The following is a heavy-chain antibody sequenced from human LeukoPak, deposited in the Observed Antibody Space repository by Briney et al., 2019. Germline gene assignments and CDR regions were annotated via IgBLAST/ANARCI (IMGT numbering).Heavy chain of an antibody. D-gene: IGHD4-17*01. CDR3: ARPVYGDYGGPWYFDL. CDR2: IYPGDSDT. V-gene: IGHV5-51*01. CDR1: GYSFTSYW. J-gene: IGHJ2*01. Sequence: GESLKISCKGSGYSFTSYWISWVRQMPGKGLEWMGIIYPGDSDTRYSPSFQGQVTISADKSISTAYLQWSSLKASDTAMYYCARPVYGDYGGPWYFDLWGRGTLVTVSS.